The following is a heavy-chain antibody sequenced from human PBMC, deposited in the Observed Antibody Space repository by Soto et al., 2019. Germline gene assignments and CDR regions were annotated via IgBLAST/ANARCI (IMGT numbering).Heavy chain of an antibody. CDR2: MHSNGNA. V-gene: IGHV4-59*01. CDR3: GRSWQTFEEVV. CDR1: GASMRDYY. D-gene: IGHD3-9*01. J-gene: IGHJ4*02. Sequence: QVQLQESGPGLVKPSVTLALTCTVSGASMRDYYGTWVRQSPGRGLEWIGFMHSNGNANYSSSLRGRATIAVDTYKYQFSLILTSVTVADAAVDYCGRSWQTFEEVVWGQGILVTVSP.